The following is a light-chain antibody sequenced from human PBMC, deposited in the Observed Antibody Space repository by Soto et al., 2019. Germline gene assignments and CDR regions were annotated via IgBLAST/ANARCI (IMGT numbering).Light chain of an antibody. CDR1: SSDVGGFLY. Sequence: QSVLTQPASVSGSPGQSITISCTGTSSDVGGFLYVSCFQQHPGKAPKLMIYAVSNRPSGISNRFSGSKSGNTASLTISGLQAEDEADYYCSSYSSSSTLVVFGGGTKLTVL. CDR3: SSYSSSSTLVV. J-gene: IGLJ2*01. CDR2: AVS. V-gene: IGLV2-14*01.